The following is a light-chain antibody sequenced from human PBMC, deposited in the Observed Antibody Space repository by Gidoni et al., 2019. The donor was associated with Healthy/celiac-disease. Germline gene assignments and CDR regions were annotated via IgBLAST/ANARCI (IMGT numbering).Light chain of an antibody. V-gene: IGLV1-40*01. CDR3: QSYDSSDVV. CDR2: GNS. J-gene: IGLJ2*01. Sequence: QSVLTQPPSVPGAPGQRVTISCTGSSSNIGAGYDVHWYQQLPGTAPKLLIYGNSNRPSGVPDRFSGSKSGTSASLAITGLQAEDEADYYCQSYDSSDVVFGGGTKLTVL. CDR1: SSNIGAGYD.